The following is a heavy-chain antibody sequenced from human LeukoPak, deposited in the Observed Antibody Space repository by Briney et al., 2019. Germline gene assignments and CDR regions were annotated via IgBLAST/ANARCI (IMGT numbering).Heavy chain of an antibody. CDR3: AKDPQPGIAAAGRYV. D-gene: IGHD6-13*01. Sequence: GGSLRLSCAASGFTFSSYGMHWVRQAPGKGLEWVAFIRYDGSNKHYADSVKGRFTISRDNSKNTLYLQMNSLRAEDTAVYYCAKDPQPGIAAAGRYVWGQGTLVTVSS. CDR1: GFTFSSYG. V-gene: IGHV3-30*02. CDR2: IRYDGSNK. J-gene: IGHJ4*02.